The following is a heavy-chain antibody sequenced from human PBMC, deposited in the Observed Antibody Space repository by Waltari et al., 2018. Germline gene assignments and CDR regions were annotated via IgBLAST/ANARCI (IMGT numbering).Heavy chain of an antibody. CDR1: GGSISSYY. CDR2: IYYSGST. CDR3: ASSYGGSQNDYYYYGMDV. Sequence: QVQLQESGPGLVKPSETLSLTCTVSGGSISSYYWSWIRQPPGKGLEWIGYIYYSGSTNYNPSLKSRVTISVDTSKNQFSLKLSSVTAADTAVYYCASSYGGSQNDYYYYGMDVWGQGTTVIVSS. J-gene: IGHJ6*02. D-gene: IGHD3-16*01. V-gene: IGHV4-59*01.